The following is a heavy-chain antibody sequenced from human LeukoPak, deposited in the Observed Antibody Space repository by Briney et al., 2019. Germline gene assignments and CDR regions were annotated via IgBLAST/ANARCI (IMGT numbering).Heavy chain of an antibody. CDR2: IIPIFGTA. D-gene: IGHD6-6*01. CDR1: GGTFSSYA. CDR3: ARGVRGSLKYSSSSIRACDYMDV. Sequence: SVKVSCKASGGTFSSYAISWVRQAPGQGLEWMGVIIPIFGTANYAQKFQGRVTSTPDKSTSTAYMELSSLRSEDTAAYYCARGVRGSLKYSSSSIRACDYMDVWGKGATVTVSS. J-gene: IGHJ6*03. V-gene: IGHV1-69*06.